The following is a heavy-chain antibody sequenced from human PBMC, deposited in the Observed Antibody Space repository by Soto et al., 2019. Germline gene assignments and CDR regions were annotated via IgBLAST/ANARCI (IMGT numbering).Heavy chain of an antibody. CDR1: GFSFSSYG. D-gene: IGHD1-26*01. CDR3: ARGYWENTFDY. Sequence: QVQMVQSGAEVKKPGASVRVSCKASGFSFSSYGIGWVRQAPGQGLEWMGWISVGNGNRKYAQKIQGRVTTTTDTYTSTAYMDLRSLSSDETAVYCCARGYWENTFDYWGQGTLVIVSP. CDR2: ISVGNGNR. J-gene: IGHJ4*02. V-gene: IGHV1-18*04.